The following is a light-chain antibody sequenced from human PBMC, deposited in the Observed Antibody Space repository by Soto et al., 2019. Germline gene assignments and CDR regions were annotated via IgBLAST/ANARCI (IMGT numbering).Light chain of an antibody. CDR1: SGHSSYA. Sequence: QSVLTQSPSASASLGASVKLTCTLSSGHSSYAIAWHQQQPEKGPRYLMTVYSDGSHRKGDGIPDRFSGSSSGAERYLTISSLQSEDEADYYCQTWGTGIRVFGGGTKVTVL. J-gene: IGLJ3*02. V-gene: IGLV4-69*01. CDR2: VYSDGSH. CDR3: QTWGTGIRV.